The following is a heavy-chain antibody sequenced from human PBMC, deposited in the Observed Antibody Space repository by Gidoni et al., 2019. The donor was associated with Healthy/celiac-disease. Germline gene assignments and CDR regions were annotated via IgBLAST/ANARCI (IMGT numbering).Heavy chain of an antibody. CDR1: GYTFTSYY. CDR3: ARDQPITMVRGDY. D-gene: IGHD3-10*01. V-gene: IGHV1-46*01. J-gene: IGHJ4*02. CDR2: INPSGGST. Sequence: QVQLVQSGAEVKKPGASVKVSCKASGYTFTSYYMHWVRPAPGQGLEWMGIINPSGGSTSYAQKLQGRVTMTRDTSTSTVYMELSSLRSEDTAVYYCARDQPITMVRGDYWGQGTLVTVSS.